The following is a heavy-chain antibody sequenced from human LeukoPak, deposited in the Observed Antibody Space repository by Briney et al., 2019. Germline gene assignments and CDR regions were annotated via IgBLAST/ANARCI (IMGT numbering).Heavy chain of an antibody. J-gene: IGHJ4*02. CDR3: ATGGTVTTKLNY. Sequence: GASVKVSCKVSGYTLTELSMHWVRQAPGKGLEWMGGFDPEDGETIYAQKFQGRVTMTEDTSTDTAYMELSSLRSEDTAVYYCATGGTVTTKLNYWGQGTLVTVSS. CDR1: GYTLTELS. CDR2: FDPEDGET. D-gene: IGHD4-11*01. V-gene: IGHV1-24*01.